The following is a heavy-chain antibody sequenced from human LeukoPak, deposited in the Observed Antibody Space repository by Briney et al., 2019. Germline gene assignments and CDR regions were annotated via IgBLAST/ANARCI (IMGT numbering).Heavy chain of an antibody. D-gene: IGHD2-15*01. CDR1: GFTFDDYA. Sequence: PWGSLRLSCAASGFTFDDYAMHWVRQAPGEGLEWVSGISWNSGSIGYADSVKGRFTISRDNAKNSLYLQMNSLRAEDTALYYCAKQRYCSGGSCYGPDAFDIWGQGTMVTVSS. CDR3: AKQRYCSGGSCYGPDAFDI. J-gene: IGHJ3*02. CDR2: ISWNSGSI. V-gene: IGHV3-9*01.